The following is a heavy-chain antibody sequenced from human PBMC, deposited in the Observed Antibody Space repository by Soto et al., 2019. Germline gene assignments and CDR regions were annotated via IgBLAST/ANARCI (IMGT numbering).Heavy chain of an antibody. CDR1: GFTFSSYS. CDR2: ISSSSSYI. Sequence: EVQLVESGGGLVKPGGSLRLSCAASGFTFSSYSMNWVRQAPGKGLEWVSSISSSSSYIYYADSVKGRFTISRDNAKNSLYLQMNSLRAEDMAVYYCARSWNYYYYYGMEVWGQGTTVTVSS. D-gene: IGHD3-3*01. CDR3: ARSWNYYYYYGMEV. J-gene: IGHJ6*02. V-gene: IGHV3-21*01.